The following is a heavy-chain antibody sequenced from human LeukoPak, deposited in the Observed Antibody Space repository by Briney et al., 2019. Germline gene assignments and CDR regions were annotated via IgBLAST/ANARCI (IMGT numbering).Heavy chain of an antibody. CDR3: ARFEDYGGNRDVFDI. CDR1: GYTFTGYY. CDR2: INPNSGGT. V-gene: IGHV1-2*02. J-gene: IGHJ3*02. D-gene: IGHD4-23*01. Sequence: GASVKVSFKASGYTFTGYYMHWVRQAPGQGLEWMGWINPNSGGTNYAQKFQGRVTMTRDTSISTAYMELSRLRSDDTAVYYCARFEDYGGNRDVFDIWGQGTMVTVSS.